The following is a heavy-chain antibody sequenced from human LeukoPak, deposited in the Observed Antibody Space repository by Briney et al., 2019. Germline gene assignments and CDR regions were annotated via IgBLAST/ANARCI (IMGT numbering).Heavy chain of an antibody. Sequence: PGGSLRLSCAASGFTFSPLGMNWVRQAPGRGLEWVSYISSGSSTTYYADSVKGRFTISRDNAKNSLYLQVNSLRDEDTAVYYCARIYSSGWNWYFDLWGRGTLVTVSS. V-gene: IGHV3-48*02. CDR1: GFTFSPLG. J-gene: IGHJ2*01. CDR3: ARIYSSGWNWYFDL. D-gene: IGHD6-19*01. CDR2: ISSGSSTT.